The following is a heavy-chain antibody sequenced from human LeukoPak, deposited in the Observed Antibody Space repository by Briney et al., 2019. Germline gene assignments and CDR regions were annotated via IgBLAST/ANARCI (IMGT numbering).Heavy chain of an antibody. V-gene: IGHV3-23*01. CDR3: AKVRETRYSSSWYYFDY. D-gene: IGHD6-13*01. Sequence: GGSLRLSCAASGFTFSSYAMSWVRQAPGKGLEWVSAISGSGGSTYYADSVKGRFTISRDNSKNTLYLQMNRLRAEDTAVYYCAKVRETRYSSSWYYFDYWGQGTLVTVSS. J-gene: IGHJ4*02. CDR1: GFTFSSYA. CDR2: ISGSGGST.